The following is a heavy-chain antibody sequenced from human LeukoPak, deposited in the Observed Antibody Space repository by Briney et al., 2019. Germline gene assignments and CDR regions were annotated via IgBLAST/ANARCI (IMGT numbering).Heavy chain of an antibody. CDR3: ARDHDILTGSGAFDI. J-gene: IGHJ3*02. D-gene: IGHD3-9*01. CDR1: GFTFSSYG. V-gene: IGHV3-23*01. Sequence: GGSLRLSCAASGFTFSSYGMSWVRQAPGKGLEWVSAISGSGGSTYYADSVKGRFTISRDNSKNTLYLQMNSLRAEDTAVYYCARDHDILTGSGAFDIWGQGTMVTVSS. CDR2: ISGSGGST.